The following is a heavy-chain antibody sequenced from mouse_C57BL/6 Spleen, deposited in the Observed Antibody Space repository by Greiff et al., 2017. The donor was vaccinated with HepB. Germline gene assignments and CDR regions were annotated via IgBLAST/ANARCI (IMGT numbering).Heavy chain of an antibody. CDR1: GYTFTSYW. V-gene: IGHV1-50*01. J-gene: IGHJ4*01. CDR2: IDPSDSYT. Sequence: QVQLKESGAELVKPGASVKLSCKASGYTFTSYWMQWVKQRPGQGLEWIGEIDPSDSYTNYNQKFKGKATLTVDTSSSTAYMQLSSLTSEDSAVYYCARRGPYAMDYWGQGTSVTVSS. CDR3: ARRGPYAMDY.